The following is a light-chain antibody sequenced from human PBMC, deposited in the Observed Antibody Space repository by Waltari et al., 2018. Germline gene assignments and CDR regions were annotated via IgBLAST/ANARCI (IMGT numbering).Light chain of an antibody. J-gene: IGLJ3*02. CDR2: YNSDSEK. CDR1: SDINVGDFN. Sequence: QPVLTQPPSSSASPGESARLTCTLPSDINVGDFNIYWYQQQPGSPPRFLLYYNSDSEKAKGSGVPSRFSGSKDASANAGILLISGLQSEDEADYYCMFWPSNVWVFGGGTKLTVL. V-gene: IGLV5-37*01. CDR3: MFWPSNVWV.